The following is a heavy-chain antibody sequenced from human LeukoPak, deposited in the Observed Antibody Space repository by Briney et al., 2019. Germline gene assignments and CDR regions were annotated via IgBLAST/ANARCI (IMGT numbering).Heavy chain of an antibody. Sequence: SETLSLTCAVYGGSFSGYYWSWIRQPPGKGLEWIGSIYHSGSTYYNPSLKSRVTISVDTSKNQFSLKLSSVTAADTAVYYCARDGPITMVRGVISPWGQGTLVTVSS. CDR2: IYHSGST. J-gene: IGHJ5*02. V-gene: IGHV4-34*01. CDR3: ARDGPITMVRGVISP. D-gene: IGHD3-10*01. CDR1: GGSFSGYY.